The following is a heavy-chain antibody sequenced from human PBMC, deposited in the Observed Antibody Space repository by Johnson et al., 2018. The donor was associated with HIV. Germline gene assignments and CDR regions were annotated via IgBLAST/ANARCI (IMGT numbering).Heavy chain of an antibody. Sequence: VQLVESGGGLVQPGRSLRLSCAASGFIFDDYAMHWVRQAPGKGLEWVSGISWNSGSIGYADSVKGRFTISRDNAKNSLYLQMNSLRAEDTALYYCATGGSSWFPDAFDIWGQGTMVTVSS. CDR1: GFIFDDYA. CDR2: ISWNSGSI. CDR3: ATGGSSWFPDAFDI. J-gene: IGHJ3*02. V-gene: IGHV3-9*01. D-gene: IGHD6-13*01.